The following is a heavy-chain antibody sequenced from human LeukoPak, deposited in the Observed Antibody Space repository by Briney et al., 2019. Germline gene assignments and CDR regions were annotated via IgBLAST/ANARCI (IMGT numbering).Heavy chain of an antibody. V-gene: IGHV3-30*18. CDR3: AKDPTGCRSGGSCYYFDY. J-gene: IGHJ4*02. Sequence: VESGGGVVQPGRSLRLSCAASGFTFSSYGMHWVRQAPGKGLEWVAVISYDGSNKYYADSVKGRFTISSDNSKNTLYLQMNSLRAEDTAVYYCAKDPTGCRSGGSCYYFDYWGQGTLVTVSS. CDR2: ISYDGSNK. CDR1: GFTFSSYG. D-gene: IGHD2-15*01.